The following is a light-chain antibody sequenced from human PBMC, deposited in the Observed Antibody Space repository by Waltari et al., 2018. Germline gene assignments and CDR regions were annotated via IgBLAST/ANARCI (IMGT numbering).Light chain of an antibody. J-gene: IGKJ4*01. Sequence: AIQVTQSPSSLAASVGDRVTITCLASQDLDNWLAWYQQKPGKAPNLLIYGASVLESGVPSRFSGSGSGTDFTLTISSLQPEDFATYYCQQLHSYPRAFGGGTKVESK. V-gene: IGKV1-13*02. CDR3: QQLHSYPRA. CDR1: QDLDNW. CDR2: GAS.